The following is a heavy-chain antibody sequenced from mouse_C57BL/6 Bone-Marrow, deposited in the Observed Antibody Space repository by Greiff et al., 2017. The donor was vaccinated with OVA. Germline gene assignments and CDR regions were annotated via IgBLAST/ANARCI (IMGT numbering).Heavy chain of an antibody. J-gene: IGHJ4*01. V-gene: IGHV7-1*01. CDR3: ARDAFDGYYDYYAMDY. D-gene: IGHD2-3*01. CDR1: GFTFSDFY. Sequence: DVMLVESGGGLVQSGRSLRLSCATSGFTFSDFYMEWVRQAPGKGLEWIAASRNKANDYTTEYSASVKGRFIVSRDTSQSILYLQMNALRAEDTAIYYCARDAFDGYYDYYAMDYWGQGTSVTVSS. CDR2: SRNKANDYTT.